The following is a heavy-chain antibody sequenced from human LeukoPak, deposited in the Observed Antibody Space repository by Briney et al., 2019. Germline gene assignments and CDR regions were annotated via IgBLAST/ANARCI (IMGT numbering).Heavy chain of an antibody. Sequence: ASVKVSCEASGYTFTGYYMHWVRQAPGQGLEWMGWINPNSGDTNYAQKLQGRVTMTRDTSISTAYMELSRLRYDDTAVYYCARIMNYFDSSGYTPEGAFDIWGQGTMVTVSS. CDR2: INPNSGDT. D-gene: IGHD3-22*01. CDR1: GYTFTGYY. J-gene: IGHJ3*02. V-gene: IGHV1-2*02. CDR3: ARIMNYFDSSGYTPEGAFDI.